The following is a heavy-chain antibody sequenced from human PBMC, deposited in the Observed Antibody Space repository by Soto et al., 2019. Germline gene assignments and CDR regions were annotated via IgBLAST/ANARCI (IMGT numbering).Heavy chain of an antibody. J-gene: IGHJ4*02. CDR3: ARARRGGGSYQYYFDY. V-gene: IGHV3-23*01. CDR1: GLTFSTYA. D-gene: IGHD1-26*01. Sequence: GGSLRLSCAVSGLTFSTYAMTWVRQAPGKGLEWVSSISGSGDGTHSADSVKGRFTISRDNSKNTLYLQMNSLRAEDTAVYYCARARRGGGSYQYYFDYWGQGTLVTVSS. CDR2: ISGSGDGT.